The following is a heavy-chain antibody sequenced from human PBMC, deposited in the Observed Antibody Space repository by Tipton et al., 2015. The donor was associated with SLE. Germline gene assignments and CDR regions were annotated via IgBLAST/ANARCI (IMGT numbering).Heavy chain of an antibody. J-gene: IGHJ6*03. V-gene: IGHV4-59*11. CDR3: ARAGAPYYYYYMDV. Sequence: TLSLTCTVSGGSISSHYWSWIRQPPGKGLEWIGYIYYSGSTNYNPSLKSRVTISVDTSKNQFSLKLSSVTAADTAVYYCARAGAPYYYYYMDVWGKGTTVTVSS. CDR2: IYYSGST. CDR1: GGSISSHY. D-gene: IGHD1-14*01.